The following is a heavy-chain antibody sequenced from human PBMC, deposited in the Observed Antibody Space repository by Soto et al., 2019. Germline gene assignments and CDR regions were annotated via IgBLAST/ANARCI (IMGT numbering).Heavy chain of an antibody. J-gene: IGHJ4*02. Sequence: QVQLQESGPGLVKPSQTLSLSCTVSGGSISSGGYYWSWIRQHPGKGLEWIGYIYYSGSTYYNPSLKSLVTMSVDTSKNQFSLKLSSVTAADTAVYYCARSSSWTNFDYWGQGTLVTVSS. CDR3: ARSSSWTNFDY. CDR2: IYYSGST. CDR1: GGSISSGGYY. V-gene: IGHV4-31*01. D-gene: IGHD6-13*01.